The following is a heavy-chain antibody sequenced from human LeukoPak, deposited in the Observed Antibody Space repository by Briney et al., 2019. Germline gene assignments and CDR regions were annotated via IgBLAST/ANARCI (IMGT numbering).Heavy chain of an antibody. CDR2: LYYSGST. CDR1: GGSVSSGSYY. D-gene: IGHD6-13*01. Sequence: SETLSLTCTVSGGSVSSGSYYWSWIRQPPGKGLEWIGYLYYSGSTNYNPSLKSRVTISVDTSKNQFSLNLTSVTAADTAVYYCVRGPPSIAAGGTVRYYYYGLDVWGPGTTVTVSS. CDR3: VRGPPSIAAGGTVRYYYYGLDV. V-gene: IGHV4-61*01. J-gene: IGHJ6*02.